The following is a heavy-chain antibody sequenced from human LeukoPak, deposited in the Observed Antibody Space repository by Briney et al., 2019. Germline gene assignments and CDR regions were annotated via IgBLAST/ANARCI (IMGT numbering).Heavy chain of an antibody. J-gene: IGHJ4*02. CDR3: ARSRSGSYPLDY. CDR2: INPNSGGT. CDR1: GYTFTGYY. V-gene: IGHV1-2*02. Sequence: ASVKVSCKASGYTFTGYYMHWVRQAPGQGLEWMGWINPNSGGTNYAQKFQGRVTMTRDTSISTAYMELSRLRSDDTAVYYCARSRSGSYPLDYWGQGTLVTVSS. D-gene: IGHD1-26*01.